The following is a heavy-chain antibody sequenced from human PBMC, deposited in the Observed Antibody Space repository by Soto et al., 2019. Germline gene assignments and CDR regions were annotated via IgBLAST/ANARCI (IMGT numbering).Heavy chain of an antibody. D-gene: IGHD6-13*01. CDR2: ISYDGSNK. V-gene: IGHV3-30*18. J-gene: IGHJ6*03. CDR3: AKDLGWQQLDYYYYMDV. Sequence: GGSLRLSCAASGFTFSSYGMHWVRQAPGKGLEWVAVISYDGSNKYYADSVKGRFTISRDNSKNTLYLQMNSLRAEDTAVYYCAKDLGWQQLDYYYYMDVWGKGTTVTVSS. CDR1: GFTFSSYG.